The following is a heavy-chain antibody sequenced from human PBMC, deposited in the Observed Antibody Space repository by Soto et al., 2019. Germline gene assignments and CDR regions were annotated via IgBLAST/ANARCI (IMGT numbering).Heavy chain of an antibody. CDR3: ARAYYDSSGLYYFDY. CDR2: IYSGGST. V-gene: IGHV3-23*03. J-gene: IGHJ4*02. CDR1: GFTFSSYA. D-gene: IGHD3-22*01. Sequence: EVQLLESGGDLVQPGGSLRLSCAASGFTFSSYATSWVRQAPGKGLEWVSVIYSGGSTYYADSVKGRFTISRDNSKNTLYLQMNSLRAEDTAVYYCARAYYDSSGLYYFDYWGQGTLVTVSS.